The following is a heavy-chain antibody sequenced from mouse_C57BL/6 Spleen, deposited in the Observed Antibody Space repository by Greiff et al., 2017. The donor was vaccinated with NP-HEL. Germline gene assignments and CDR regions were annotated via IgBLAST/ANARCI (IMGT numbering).Heavy chain of an antibody. J-gene: IGHJ4*01. Sequence: VKLVESGPGLVQPSQSLSITCTVSGFSLTSYGVHWVRQPPGKGLEWLGVIWSGGSTDYNAAFISRLSISKDNSKSQVFFKMNRLQADDTAIYYGAKNSGITRAMDYWGQGTSVTVSS. CDR3: AKNSGITRAMDY. V-gene: IGHV2-4*01. D-gene: IGHD2-4*01. CDR2: IWSGGST. CDR1: GFSLTSYG.